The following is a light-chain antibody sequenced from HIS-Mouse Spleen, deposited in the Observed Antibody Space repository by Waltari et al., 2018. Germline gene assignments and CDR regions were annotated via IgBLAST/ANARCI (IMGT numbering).Light chain of an antibody. Sequence: SYELTQPPSVPVSPGQTARLTCPGDQWPKQYAYWYQQKPGQAPVLVIYKDSERPSGIPERFSGSSSGTTVTLTISGVQAEDEADYYCQSADSSGTYSVVFGGGTKLTVL. CDR3: QSADSSGTYSVV. CDR1: QWPKQY. J-gene: IGLJ2*01. V-gene: IGLV3-25*03. CDR2: KDS.